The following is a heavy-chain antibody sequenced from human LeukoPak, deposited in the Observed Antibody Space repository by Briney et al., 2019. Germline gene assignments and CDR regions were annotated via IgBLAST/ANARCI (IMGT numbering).Heavy chain of an antibody. CDR1: GGSISSSSYY. CDR3: ARDLGRWPHATFDM. J-gene: IGHJ3*02. Sequence: SETLSLTCTVSGGSISSSSYYWGWIRQPPGKGLEWIGNIYYSGSTYYNPSLKNRVTISVDTSNNQFSLKLSSVTAADTAVYYCARDLGRWPHATFDMWGQGTMVTVSS. CDR2: IYYSGST. V-gene: IGHV4-39*07. D-gene: IGHD5-24*01.